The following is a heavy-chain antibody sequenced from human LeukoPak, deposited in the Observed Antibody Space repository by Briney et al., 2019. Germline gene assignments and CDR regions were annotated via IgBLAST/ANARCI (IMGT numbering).Heavy chain of an antibody. V-gene: IGHV3-74*01. CDR3: ARGLVPGFLDY. J-gene: IGHJ4*02. Sequence: GGSLRLSCAASGFTFSSSWMYWVRPAPGKGLGWVSRINSDESITTYADSVKGRFTISRDNAKNTLYLQMNSLRAEDTAVYYCARGLVPGFLDYWGQGTPVTVSS. CDR2: INSDESIT. CDR1: GFTFSSSW. D-gene: IGHD4-11*01.